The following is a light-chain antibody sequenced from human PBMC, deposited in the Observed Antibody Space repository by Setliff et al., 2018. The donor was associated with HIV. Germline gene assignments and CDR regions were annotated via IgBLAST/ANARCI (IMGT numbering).Light chain of an antibody. J-gene: IGLJ1*01. V-gene: IGLV2-14*01. CDR2: DVS. CDR3: SSYTGRSTFV. CDR1: SSDVGNYNY. Sequence: QPALTQPASVSGSPGQSITISCTGISSDVGNYNYVSWYQEHPGKAPKLMIYDVSKRPSGVSNRFSGSKSGNTASLTISGLQAEDEADYHCSSYTGRSTFVFGTGTKGTVL.